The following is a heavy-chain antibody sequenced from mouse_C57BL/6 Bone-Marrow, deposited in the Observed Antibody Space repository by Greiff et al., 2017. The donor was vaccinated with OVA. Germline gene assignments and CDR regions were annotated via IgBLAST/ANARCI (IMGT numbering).Heavy chain of an antibody. CDR1: GFTFSDAW. Sequence: EVMLVESGGGLVQPGGSMKLSCAASGFTFSDAWMDWVRQSPEKGLEWVAEIRNKANNHATYYAESVKGRFTISRDDSKSSVYLQMNSLRAEDTGSYYCTRRDYDYGAWFAYWGQGTLVTVSA. J-gene: IGHJ3*01. CDR2: IRNKANNHAT. D-gene: IGHD2-4*01. V-gene: IGHV6-6*01. CDR3: TRRDYDYGAWFAY.